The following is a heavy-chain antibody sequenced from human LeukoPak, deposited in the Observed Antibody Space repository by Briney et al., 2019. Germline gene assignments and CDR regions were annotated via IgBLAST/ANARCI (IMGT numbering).Heavy chain of an antibody. Sequence: TGGSLRLSCAASGFTFSSYWMSWVRQAPGKGLEWVANIKQDGSEKYYVDSVKGRFTISRDNAKNSLYLQMNSLRAEDTAVYYCARERGADYYDSSGYPDYWGQGTLVTVSS. D-gene: IGHD3-22*01. CDR1: GFTFSSYW. J-gene: IGHJ4*02. CDR3: ARERGADYYDSSGYPDY. V-gene: IGHV3-7*01. CDR2: IKQDGSEK.